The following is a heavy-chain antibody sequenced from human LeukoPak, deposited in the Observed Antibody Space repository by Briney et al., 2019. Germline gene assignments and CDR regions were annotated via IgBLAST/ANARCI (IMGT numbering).Heavy chain of an antibody. V-gene: IGHV3-7*01. D-gene: IGHD1-14*01. CDR3: ARDSFETDIDY. Sequence: RGSLRLSCAVSGFTFSSYWMSWVRQAPGKGLEWVGNIKEDGSEKYYVDSVKGRFTISRGNAKNSLYLQMNSLRAEDTAVYYCARDSFETDIDYWGQGTLVTVSS. J-gene: IGHJ4*02. CDR1: GFTFSSYW. CDR2: IKEDGSEK.